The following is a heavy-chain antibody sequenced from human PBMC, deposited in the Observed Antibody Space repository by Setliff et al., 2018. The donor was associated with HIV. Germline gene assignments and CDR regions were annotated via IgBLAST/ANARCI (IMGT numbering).Heavy chain of an antibody. D-gene: IGHD3-3*01. CDR2: ISSSGSTI. CDR3: ARERVLETYYNFWSGSDHWFDP. CDR1: GFTFSSYE. J-gene: IGHJ5*02. Sequence: PGGSLRLSCAASGFTFSSYEMNWVRQAPGKGLEWVSYISSSGSTIYYADSVKGRFTISRDNAKNSLYLQMNSLRAEDTAVYYCARERVLETYYNFWSGSDHWFDPWGQGTLVTAPQ. V-gene: IGHV3-48*03.